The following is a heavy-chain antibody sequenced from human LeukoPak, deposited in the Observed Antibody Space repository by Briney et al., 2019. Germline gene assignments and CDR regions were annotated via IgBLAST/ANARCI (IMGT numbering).Heavy chain of an antibody. CDR2: IWYDGSNK. V-gene: IGHV3-33*01. Sequence: PGGSLRLSCTASGFSFNSHGMHWVRQAPGKGLEWVAVIWYDGSNKYYADSVKGRFTISRDNSKNTVDLQMNSLRAEDTAVYYCVRDYHGSGPDYWGQGTLVTVSS. D-gene: IGHD3-10*01. CDR1: GFSFNSHG. J-gene: IGHJ4*02. CDR3: VRDYHGSGPDY.